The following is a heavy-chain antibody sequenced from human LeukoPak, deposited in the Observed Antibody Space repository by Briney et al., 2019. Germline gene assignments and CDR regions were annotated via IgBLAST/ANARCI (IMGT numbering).Heavy chain of an antibody. CDR1: GGTFSSYA. Sequence: SVKVSCKASGGTFSSYAISWVRQAPGQGLEWMGRIIPIFGTANYARKFQGRVTITADKSTSTAYMELSSLRSEDTAVYYCALTIFGVVVDYWGQGTLVTVSS. CDR3: ALTIFGVVVDY. J-gene: IGHJ4*02. CDR2: IIPIFGTA. D-gene: IGHD3-3*01. V-gene: IGHV1-69*06.